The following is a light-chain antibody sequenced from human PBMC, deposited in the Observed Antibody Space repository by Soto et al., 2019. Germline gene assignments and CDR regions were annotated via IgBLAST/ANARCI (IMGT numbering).Light chain of an antibody. V-gene: IGKV1-39*01. Sequence: IQMAQSPYSLSASIGDRVTLTCQASQDIGNSLNWYPQKPGKGTKFLIYAASSLQSGVPSRFSGSGSETDFTLTISSLQPEDFATYYCQQSYSTAVTFGKGTKVDIK. CDR3: QQSYSTAVT. CDR1: QDIGNS. CDR2: AAS. J-gene: IGKJ1*01.